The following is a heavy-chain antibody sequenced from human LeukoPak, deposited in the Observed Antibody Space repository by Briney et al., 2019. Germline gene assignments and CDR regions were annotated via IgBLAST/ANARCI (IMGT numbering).Heavy chain of an antibody. D-gene: IGHD2-2*01. CDR1: GFTFSSYS. V-gene: IGHV3-21*01. CDR3: AKEYCSSTSCYYFDY. J-gene: IGHJ4*02. Sequence: GGSLRLSCAASGFTFSSYSMNWVRQAPGKGLEWVSSISSSSSYIYYADSVKGRFTISRDNAKNSLYLQMNSLRAEDTAVYYCAKEYCSSTSCYYFDYWGQGTLVTVSS. CDR2: ISSSSSYI.